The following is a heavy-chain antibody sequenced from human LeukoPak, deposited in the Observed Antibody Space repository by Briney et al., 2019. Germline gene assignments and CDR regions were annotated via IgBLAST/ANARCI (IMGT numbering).Heavy chain of an antibody. J-gene: IGHJ4*02. Sequence: ASVKVSCKASGYTFTGHYMHWVRQAPGQGLEWMGWINPNSGGTNYAQKFQGRVTMTRDTSISTAYMELSSLRSDDTAVYYCARVPLGYCSSISCLTFDYWGQGTLVTVSS. D-gene: IGHD2-2*01. CDR2: INPNSGGT. CDR3: ARVPLGYCSSISCLTFDY. V-gene: IGHV1-2*02. CDR1: GYTFTGHY.